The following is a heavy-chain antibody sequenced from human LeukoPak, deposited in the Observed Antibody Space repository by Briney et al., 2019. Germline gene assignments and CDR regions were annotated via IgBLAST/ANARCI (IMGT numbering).Heavy chain of an antibody. D-gene: IGHD6-13*01. J-gene: IGHJ5*02. V-gene: IGHV3-48*03. Sequence: GGSLRLSCAASGFTFSSYEMNWVRQAPGKGLEWVSYISSSGSTIYYADSVKGRFTISRDNAKNSLYLQMNSLRAEDTAVYYCARKTGYSSSWYHWFDPWGQGTLVTVSS. CDR3: ARKTGYSSSWYHWFDP. CDR2: ISSSGSTI. CDR1: GFTFSSYE.